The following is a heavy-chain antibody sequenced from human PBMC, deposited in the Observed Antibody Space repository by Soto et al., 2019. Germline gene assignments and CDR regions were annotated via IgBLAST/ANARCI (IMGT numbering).Heavy chain of an antibody. CDR3: ARVNYYDSSGYYPDAFDI. CDR1: GGSISSYY. V-gene: IGHV4-59*01. D-gene: IGHD3-22*01. CDR2: IYYSGST. J-gene: IGHJ3*02. Sequence: VSGGSISSYYWSWIRQPPGKGLEWIGYIYYSGSTNYNPSLKSRVTISVDTSKNQFSLKLSSVTAADTAVYYCARVNYYDSSGYYPDAFDIWGQGTMVTVSS.